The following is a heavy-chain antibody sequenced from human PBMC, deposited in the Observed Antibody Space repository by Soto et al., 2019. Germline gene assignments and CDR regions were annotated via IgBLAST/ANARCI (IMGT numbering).Heavy chain of an antibody. CDR3: ARDLSVAGPDY. D-gene: IGHD6-19*01. J-gene: IGHJ4*02. CDR2: ISYDESDK. V-gene: IGHV3-30*03. Sequence: GGSLRLSCAASGFTFRSYAMHWVDQAPGKGLEWVAVISYDESDKYYADSLKGRFTISRDNSKNTLYLQMNSLRGEDTAVYYCARDLSVAGPDYWGQGTLVTVSS. CDR1: GFTFRSYA.